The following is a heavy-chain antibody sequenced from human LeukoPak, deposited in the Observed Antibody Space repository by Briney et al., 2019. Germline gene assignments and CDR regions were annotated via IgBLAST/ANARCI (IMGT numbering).Heavy chain of an antibody. CDR1: GYTFTGYY. D-gene: IGHD3-3*01. CDR3: ARGYYDFWSGYYSEATRYYMDV. CDR2: INPNSGGT. Sequence: ASVKVSCKASGYTFTGYYMHWVRQAPGQGLEWMGWINPNSGGTNYAQKFQGRVTMTTDTSTSTAYMELRSLRSDDTAVYYCARGYYDFWSGYYSEATRYYMDVWGKGTTVTVSS. J-gene: IGHJ6*03. V-gene: IGHV1-2*02.